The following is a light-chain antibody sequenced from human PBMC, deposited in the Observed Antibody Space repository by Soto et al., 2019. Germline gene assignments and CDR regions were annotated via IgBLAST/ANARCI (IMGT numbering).Light chain of an antibody. V-gene: IGLV2-14*03. Sequence: QSVLTQPASVSGSPGQSITISCSEISSDVGEYKYVSWYQQHPGTAPKLIFYDNSNRPSGVSKRFSGSKSGSTASLTISGLQAEDEDDYYCSAYTTRIALYVFGAGTKLTVL. CDR3: SAYTTRIALYV. J-gene: IGLJ1*01. CDR2: DNS. CDR1: SSDVGEYKY.